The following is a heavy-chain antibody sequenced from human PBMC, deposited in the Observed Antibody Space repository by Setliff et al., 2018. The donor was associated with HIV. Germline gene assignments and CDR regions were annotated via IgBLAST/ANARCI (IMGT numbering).Heavy chain of an antibody. CDR1: GGSISSNSYY. Sequence: KTSETLSLTCTVSGGSISSNSYYWGWIRQPPGKGLEWIGSIYYSGSTYYNPSLKSRVTISVDTSKNQFSLKLSPVAAADTAVYYCARQGGYSGYGFYYYYYYMDVWGKGTTVTVSS. J-gene: IGHJ6*03. CDR2: IYYSGST. V-gene: IGHV4-39*01. D-gene: IGHD5-12*01. CDR3: ARQGGYSGYGFYYYYYYMDV.